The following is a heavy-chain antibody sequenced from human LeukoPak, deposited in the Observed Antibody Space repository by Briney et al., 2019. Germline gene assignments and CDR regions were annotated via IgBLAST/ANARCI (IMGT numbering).Heavy chain of an antibody. CDR2: VFYSGHT. CDR1: GGSITSHS. V-gene: IGHV4-59*11. Sequence: PSETLSLTCTVSGGSITSHSWSWIRQPPGKGLEWIGYVFYSGHTNYNPSLRSRITISVDTSKTQFSLRLTSVTAADTAVYYCARDTVRRSSPGSWFDPWGQGTLVTVSS. J-gene: IGHJ5*02. D-gene: IGHD2-15*01. CDR3: ARDTVRRSSPGSWFDP.